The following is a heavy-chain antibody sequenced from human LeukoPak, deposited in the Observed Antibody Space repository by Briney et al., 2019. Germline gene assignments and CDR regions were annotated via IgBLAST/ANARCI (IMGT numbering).Heavy chain of an antibody. CDR3: ARDRKRYFDY. CDR2: LREDGSER. CDR1: GFTFSSYW. D-gene: IGHD1-14*01. V-gene: IGHV3-7*04. J-gene: IGHJ4*02. Sequence: RAGGSLRLSCAASGFTFSSYWMTWVRQAPGKGLEWVANLREDGSERYYVDSVKGRFTISRDDAKNSLYLQMNSLRAEDTAVYYCARDRKRYFDYWGQGTLLTVSS.